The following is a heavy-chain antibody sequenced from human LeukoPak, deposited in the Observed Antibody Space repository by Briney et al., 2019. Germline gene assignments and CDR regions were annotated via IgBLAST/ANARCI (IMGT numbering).Heavy chain of an antibody. D-gene: IGHD3-10*02. Sequence: GRSLRLSCAASGFTFSSYEMNWVRQAPGKGLEWVSYISSSGSTMYYADSVKGRFTISRDNAKNSLYLQMNSLRAEDTAVYYCAEHGITMIGGVWGKGTTVTISS. J-gene: IGHJ6*04. CDR3: AEHGITMIGGV. CDR2: ISSSGSTM. CDR1: GFTFSSYE. V-gene: IGHV3-48*03.